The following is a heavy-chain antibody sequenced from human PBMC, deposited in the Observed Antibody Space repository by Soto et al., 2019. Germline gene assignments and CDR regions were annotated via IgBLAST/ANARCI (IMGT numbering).Heavy chain of an antibody. CDR3: ARGTRSYSPNYFDY. V-gene: IGHV4-59*01. Sequence: PSETLSLTCTVSGGSISSYYWSWIRQPPGKGLEWIGYIYYSGSTNYNPSLKSRVTISVDTSKNQFSLKLSSVTAADTAVYYCARGTRSYSPNYFDYWGQGTLVTVS. CDR1: GGSISSYY. D-gene: IGHD1-26*01. J-gene: IGHJ4*02. CDR2: IYYSGST.